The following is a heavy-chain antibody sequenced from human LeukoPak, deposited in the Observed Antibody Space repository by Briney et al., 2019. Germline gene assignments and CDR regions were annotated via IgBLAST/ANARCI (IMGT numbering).Heavy chain of an antibody. J-gene: IGHJ4*02. D-gene: IGHD4-23*01. Sequence: PGGSLRLSCAASGFTVSSNYMSWVRQAPGKGLEWVAVISYDGSNKYYADSVKGRFTISRDNSKNTLYLQMNSLRAEDTAVYYCARDTDYGGNMDYWGQGTLVTVSS. CDR2: ISYDGSNK. V-gene: IGHV3-30-3*01. CDR3: ARDTDYGGNMDY. CDR1: GFTVSSNY.